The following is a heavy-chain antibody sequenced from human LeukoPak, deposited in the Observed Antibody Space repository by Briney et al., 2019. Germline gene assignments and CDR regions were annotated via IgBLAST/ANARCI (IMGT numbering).Heavy chain of an antibody. CDR2: DYYSGSS. Sequence: PSETLSLTCTVSGGSITDYYWGWIRQPPGKRLEWIGYDYYSGSSNYNPSLKSRVTISVDTSKNQFSLKMSSVTAADTAVYYCARDLKLDGSSGYYAFDIWGQGTMVTVSS. D-gene: IGHD3-22*01. J-gene: IGHJ3*02. V-gene: IGHV4-59*01. CDR3: ARDLKLDGSSGYYAFDI. CDR1: GGSITDYY.